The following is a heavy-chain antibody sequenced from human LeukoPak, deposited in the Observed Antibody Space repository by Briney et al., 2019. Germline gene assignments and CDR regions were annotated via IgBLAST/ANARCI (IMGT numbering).Heavy chain of an antibody. Sequence: GESLKISCKGSGDSFTSYWIIWVRQMPGKGLEWMGQINPYDSDTKYSPSFQGHVTISADKSVSIAYLQWSNLEASDTAMYYCARLTNNCFDPWGQGTLVTVSS. CDR3: ARLTNNCFDP. CDR1: GDSFTSYW. J-gene: IGHJ5*02. CDR2: INPYDSDT. V-gene: IGHV5-10-1*01. D-gene: IGHD3-9*01.